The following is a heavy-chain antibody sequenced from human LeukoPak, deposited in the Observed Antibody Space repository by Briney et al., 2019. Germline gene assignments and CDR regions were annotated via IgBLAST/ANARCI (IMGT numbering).Heavy chain of an antibody. V-gene: IGHV3-7*01. CDR2: INQDGSET. CDR3: VKVKQQLVRLLGRDTTYYYNYYLDV. CDR1: GFMFSSYW. D-gene: IGHD6-13*01. J-gene: IGHJ6*03. Sequence: GGSLRLSCAAPGFMFSSYWMTWVRQAPGKGLEWVANINQDGSETYYVDSVKGRFTISSDIAKNSLYLQMNSLRAEDTAVYYCVKVKQQLVRLLGRDTTYYYNYYLDVWGKGTTVTVSS.